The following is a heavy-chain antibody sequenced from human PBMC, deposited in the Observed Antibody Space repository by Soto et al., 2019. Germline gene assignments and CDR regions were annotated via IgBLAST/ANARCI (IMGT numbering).Heavy chain of an antibody. V-gene: IGHV4-59*01. CDR3: ARMSAGYSFSDYYCMDV. D-gene: IGHD5-18*01. CDR2: IYYSGST. Sequence: PSETLSLTCTVSGGSISSYYWSWIRQPPGKGLEWIGYIYYSGSTNYNPSLKSRVTISVDTSKNQFSLKLSSVTAADTAVYYCARMSAGYSFSDYYCMDVWGKGTTVTVSS. CDR1: GGSISSYY. J-gene: IGHJ6*03.